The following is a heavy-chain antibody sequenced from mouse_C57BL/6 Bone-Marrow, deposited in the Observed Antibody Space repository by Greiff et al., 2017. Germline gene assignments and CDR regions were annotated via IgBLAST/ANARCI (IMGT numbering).Heavy chain of an antibody. D-gene: IGHD2-3*01. CDR2: FCSGGSYT. Sequence: EVHLVESGGDLVKPGGSLKLSCAASGFTFSSYGMSWVRQTPDKRLEWVATFCSGGSYTYYPDSVKGRFTISSDNAKNTLYLQMSRLQSEDSAMYYCARQDCDGPLDFDVWGTGTTVTVSS. V-gene: IGHV5-6*01. CDR1: GFTFSSYG. J-gene: IGHJ1*03. CDR3: ARQDCDGPLDFDV.